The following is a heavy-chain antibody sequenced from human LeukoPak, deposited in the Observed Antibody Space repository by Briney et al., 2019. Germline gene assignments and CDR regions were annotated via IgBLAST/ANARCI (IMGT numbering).Heavy chain of an antibody. V-gene: IGHV4-59*08. CDR3: ARHVLSRLIYFDY. CDR1: GGSISSYY. J-gene: IGHJ4*02. CDR2: IYYSGST. Sequence: SETLSLTCTVSGGSISSYYWSWIRQPPGKGLEWIGYIYYSGSTNYNPPLKSRVTISVDTSKNHFSLKLSSVTAADTAVYYCARHVLSRLIYFDYWGQGTLVTVSS. D-gene: IGHD3-3*01.